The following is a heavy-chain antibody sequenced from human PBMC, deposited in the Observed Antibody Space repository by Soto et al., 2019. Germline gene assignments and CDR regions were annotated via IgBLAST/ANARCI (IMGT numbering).Heavy chain of an antibody. CDR3: AKGGRQWLVTSDFNY. D-gene: IGHD6-19*01. CDR2: ISSSSSTI. CDR1: GFTFSSYS. Sequence: GGSLRLSCAASGFTFSSYSMNWVRQAPGKGLEWVSYISSSSSTIYYADSVKGRFTISRDSSKNTVSLEMTSLRAEDTAVYYCAKGGRQWLVTSDFNYWGQGTLVTVSS. J-gene: IGHJ4*02. V-gene: IGHV3-48*01.